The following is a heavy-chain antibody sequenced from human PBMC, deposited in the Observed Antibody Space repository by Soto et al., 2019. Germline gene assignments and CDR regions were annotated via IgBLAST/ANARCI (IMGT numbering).Heavy chain of an antibody. CDR3: ARVLIWSGYYPIVHH. V-gene: IGHV1-18*01. J-gene: IGHJ1*01. CDR1: GYTFTSYG. Sequence: GASVKVSCKASGYTFTSYGISWVRQAPGQGLEWMGWISAYNGNTNYAQKLQGRVTMTTDTSTSTAYMELRSLRSDDTAVYYCARVLIWSGYYPIVHHWGQGTLVTVSS. D-gene: IGHD3-3*01. CDR2: ISAYNGNT.